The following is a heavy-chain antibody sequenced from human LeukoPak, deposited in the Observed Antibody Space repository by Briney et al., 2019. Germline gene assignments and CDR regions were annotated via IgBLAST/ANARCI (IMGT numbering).Heavy chain of an antibody. J-gene: IGHJ5*02. D-gene: IGHD4-17*01. CDR2: ISYDGSNK. Sequence: GGSLRLSCAASGFTFSSYGMHWVRQAPGKGLEWVAVISYDGSNKYYADSVKGRFTISRDNSKNTLYLQMNSLRAEDTAVYYCAKDRDYGDYNWFDPWGQGTLATVSS. CDR1: GFTFSSYG. CDR3: AKDRDYGDYNWFDP. V-gene: IGHV3-30*18.